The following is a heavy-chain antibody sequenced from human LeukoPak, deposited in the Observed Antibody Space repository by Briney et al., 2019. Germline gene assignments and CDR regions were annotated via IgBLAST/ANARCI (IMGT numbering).Heavy chain of an antibody. V-gene: IGHV3-30-3*01. D-gene: IGHD6-13*01. CDR3: ARDTIAAVVTWFDY. CDR2: ISYDGSNK. CDR1: GFTFSSYA. Sequence: PGGSLRLSCAASGFTFSSYAMHWVRQAPGKGLEWVAVISYDGSNKYYADSVKGRFTISRDNSKNTLYLQMNSLRPEDTAVYYCARDTIAAVVTWFDYWGQGTLVTVSS. J-gene: IGHJ4*02.